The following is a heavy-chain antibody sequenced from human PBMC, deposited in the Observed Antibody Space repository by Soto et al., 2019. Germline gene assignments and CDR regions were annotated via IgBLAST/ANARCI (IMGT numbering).Heavy chain of an antibody. J-gene: IGHJ5*02. D-gene: IGHD2-2*01. Sequence: GESLKISCKGSGYSFTSYKIGWVRQMPGKGLEWMGIIYPGDSDTRYSPSFQGQVTISADKSISTAYLQWNSLKASDTAMYYCARLERVAFCSSTSCWKRGLQYNWFDPWGQGTLVTVSS. CDR2: IYPGDSDT. CDR1: GYSFTSYK. V-gene: IGHV5-51*01. CDR3: ARLERVAFCSSTSCWKRGLQYNWFDP.